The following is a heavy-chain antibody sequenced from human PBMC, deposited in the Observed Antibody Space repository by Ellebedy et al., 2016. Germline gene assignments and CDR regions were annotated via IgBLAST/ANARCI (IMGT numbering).Heavy chain of an antibody. V-gene: IGHV3-72*01. CDR1: GFTFSDHH. Sequence: GGSLRLSCAASGFTFSDHHMDWVRQAPGKGLEWLGFIRGKAYGGTTEYAASVKGRFIISRDDSMRSVYLQMNSLKTEDTAVYFCARGNLHFDHWGQGTLVTVSS. CDR3: ARGNLHFDH. J-gene: IGHJ4*02. CDR2: IRGKAYGGTT.